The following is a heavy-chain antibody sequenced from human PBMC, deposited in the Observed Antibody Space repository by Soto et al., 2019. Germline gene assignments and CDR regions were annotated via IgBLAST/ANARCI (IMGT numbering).Heavy chain of an antibody. CDR3: VKDRFVDY. V-gene: IGHV3-64D*06. CDR1: GFTFSNSY. CDR2: ISENGDIT. J-gene: IGHJ4*02. Sequence: GGSLRLSCSVFGFTFSNSYMHWVRQTPEKGLQYVSSISENGDITYYPDSVKGRFTISRDNSKSTVYLQMSSLRIEDTGVYYCVKDRFVDYWGQGVLVTVSS.